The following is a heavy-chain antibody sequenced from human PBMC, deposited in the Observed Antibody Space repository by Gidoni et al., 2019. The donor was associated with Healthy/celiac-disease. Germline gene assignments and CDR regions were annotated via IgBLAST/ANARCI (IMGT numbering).Heavy chain of an antibody. CDR1: GYTFTGYY. J-gene: IGHJ5*02. CDR3: ARCSGGSCWFDP. V-gene: IGHV1-2*02. Sequence: QVQLGQSGAEVKKPGASVKVSCKAAGYTFTGYYMHWVRQAPGQGLEWMGWINPNSGGTPYAQTFQGRVPMTSDTSISTAYMELSRLRSDDTAVYYCARCSGGSCWFDPWGQGTLVTVSS. D-gene: IGHD2-15*01. CDR2: INPNSGGT.